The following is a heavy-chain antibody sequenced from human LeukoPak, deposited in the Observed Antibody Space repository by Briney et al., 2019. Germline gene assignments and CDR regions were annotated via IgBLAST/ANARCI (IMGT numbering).Heavy chain of an antibody. V-gene: IGHV4-34*01. CDR2: INHSGST. Sequence: KPSETLSLTCTVSGGSISSYYWSWIRQPPGKGLEWIGEINHSGSTNYNPSLKSRVTISVDTSKNQFSLKLSSVTAADTAVYYCARLVSVATGYFDLWGRGTLVTVSS. D-gene: IGHD6-19*01. CDR1: GGSISSYY. J-gene: IGHJ2*01. CDR3: ARLVSVATGYFDL.